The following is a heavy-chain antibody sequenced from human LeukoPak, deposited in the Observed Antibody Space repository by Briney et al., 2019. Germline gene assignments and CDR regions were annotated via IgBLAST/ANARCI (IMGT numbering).Heavy chain of an antibody. J-gene: IGHJ4*02. D-gene: IGHD6-13*01. CDR3: AKSLGIAVDY. V-gene: IGHV3-30*02. CDR1: GFTFSSYG. CDR2: IRYDGSNK. Sequence: PGGSLRLSSAASGFTFSSYGMHWVRQAPGKGLEWVAFIRYDGSNKYYADSVKGRFTISRDNSKNTLYLQMNSLRAKDTAVYYCAKSLGIAVDYWGQGTLVTVSS.